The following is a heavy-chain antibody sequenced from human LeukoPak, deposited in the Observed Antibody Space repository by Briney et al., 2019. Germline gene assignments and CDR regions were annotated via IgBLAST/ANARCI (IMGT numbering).Heavy chain of an antibody. CDR3: AKGRISMVRGVIAPGS. CDR2: ISGSGDST. V-gene: IGHV3-23*01. D-gene: IGHD3-10*01. CDR1: GFTLSSYA. Sequence: GGSLGLSCAASGFTLSSYAMAWVRQAPGKGLEWVSFISGSGDSTYYADSVKGRFTISRDNSKNTLYLQMNCLRAEDTAVYYCAKGRISMVRGVIAPGSWGQGTLVTVSS. J-gene: IGHJ5*02.